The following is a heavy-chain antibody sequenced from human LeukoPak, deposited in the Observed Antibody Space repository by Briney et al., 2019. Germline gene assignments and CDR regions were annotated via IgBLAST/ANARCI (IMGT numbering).Heavy chain of an antibody. CDR2: ISYDGTNK. V-gene: IGHV3-30*18. D-gene: IGHD5-18*01. Sequence: QPGRSLRLSCEASGFTFSSYGVHWVRQAPGKGLEWVAVISYDGTNKYYGDSVKGRFTISRDNSKNTLYLQMNSLRVEDTAVYYCAKETRYSSSYSNSYYGLDVWGQGTTVTVSS. CDR1: GFTFSSYG. CDR3: AKETRYSSSYSNSYYGLDV. J-gene: IGHJ6*02.